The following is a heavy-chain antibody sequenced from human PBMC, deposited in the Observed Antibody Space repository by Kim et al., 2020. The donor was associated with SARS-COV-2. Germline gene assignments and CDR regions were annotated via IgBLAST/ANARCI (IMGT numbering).Heavy chain of an antibody. Sequence: SETLSLTCTVTGDSIKTYYWSWIRQSPGKGLEWIGYVHYSGSTNYNPSLKSRVTISLDPSKNQFSLKLNSVTAADTAVFFCARGSFIYYYDSTGSSPDEYYFDYWGQGTLVTVSS. CDR2: VHYSGST. D-gene: IGHD3-22*01. J-gene: IGHJ4*02. V-gene: IGHV4-59*01. CDR3: ARGSFIYYYDSTGSSPDEYYFDY. CDR1: GDSIKTYY.